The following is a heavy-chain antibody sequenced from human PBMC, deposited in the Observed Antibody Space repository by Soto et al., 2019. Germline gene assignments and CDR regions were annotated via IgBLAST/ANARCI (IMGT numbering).Heavy chain of an antibody. Sequence: PGGSLRLSCAASGFTFSSYWMHWFRQAPGKGLVWVSRINSDGSSTSYADSVKGRFTISRDNAKNTLYLQMNSLRAEDTAVYYCARAGGSRHYYYYYGMDVWGQGTTVTVSS. D-gene: IGHD3-16*01. J-gene: IGHJ6*02. V-gene: IGHV3-74*01. CDR2: INSDGSST. CDR3: ARAGGSRHYYYYYGMDV. CDR1: GFTFSSYW.